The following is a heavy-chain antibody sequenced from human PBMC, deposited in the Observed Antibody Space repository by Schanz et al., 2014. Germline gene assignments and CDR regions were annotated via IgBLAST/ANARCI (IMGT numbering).Heavy chain of an antibody. Sequence: QVQLVESGGGVVQPGKSLRLSCAASGFTFSSYYMHWVRQAPGKGLEYVSAISHDGYSTYYADSVKGRFTISRDNSKNTVYIQMNSLRADDTAVYYCARELPGVVAFDFWGQGTMVTVSS. CDR1: GFTFSSYY. V-gene: IGHV3-64*04. CDR3: ARELPGVVAFDF. J-gene: IGHJ3*01. D-gene: IGHD7-27*01. CDR2: ISHDGYST.